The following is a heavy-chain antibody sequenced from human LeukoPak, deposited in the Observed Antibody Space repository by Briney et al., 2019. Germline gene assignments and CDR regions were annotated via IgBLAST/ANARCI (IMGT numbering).Heavy chain of an antibody. CDR3: AGPHADSNGYYPFDY. CDR2: ISGSGGST. D-gene: IGHD3-22*01. Sequence: GGSLRLSCAASEFTFITYAMSWVRQAPGKGLEWVSAISGSGGSTHYADSVKGRFTISRDNSKNTLYLQMNSLRAEDTAVYYCAGPHADSNGYYPFDYWGQGTLVTVSS. V-gene: IGHV3-23*01. CDR1: EFTFITYA. J-gene: IGHJ4*02.